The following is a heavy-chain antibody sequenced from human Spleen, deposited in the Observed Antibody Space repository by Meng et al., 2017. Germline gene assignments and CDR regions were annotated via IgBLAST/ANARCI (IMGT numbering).Heavy chain of an antibody. CDR2: IWYDGSNK. CDR1: GFTFSSYG. D-gene: IGHD6-19*01. J-gene: IGHJ3*02. V-gene: IGHV3-33*01. Sequence: GESLKISCAASGFTFSSYGMHWVRQAPGKGLEWVAVIWYDGSNKYYADSVKGRFTISRDNSKNTLYLQMNSLRAEDTAVYYCARVHSSGYAFDIWGQGTMVTVSS. CDR3: ARVHSSGYAFDI.